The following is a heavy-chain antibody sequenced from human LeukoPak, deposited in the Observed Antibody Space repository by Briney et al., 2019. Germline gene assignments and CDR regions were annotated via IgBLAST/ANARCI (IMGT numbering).Heavy chain of an antibody. CDR3: ARDMDSGPDFFDY. Sequence: ASVKVSCKASGYTFTGYYMHWVRQAPGQGLEWMGWINPNSGNTGYAQKFQGRVTITRNTSISTAYMELSSLRSEDTAVYYCARDMDSGPDFFDYWGLGTLVTVSS. J-gene: IGHJ4*02. CDR2: INPNSGNT. D-gene: IGHD1-26*01. CDR1: GYTFTGYY. V-gene: IGHV1-8*03.